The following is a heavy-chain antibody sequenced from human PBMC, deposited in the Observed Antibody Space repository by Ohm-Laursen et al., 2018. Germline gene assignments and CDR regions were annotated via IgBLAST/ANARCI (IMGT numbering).Heavy chain of an antibody. CDR3: ARRGHAFDI. V-gene: IGHV4-59*11. Sequence: TLSLTCTVSGAPISTHYWSWIRQPPGKGLEWIGYIYYSGTTNYNPSLKSRVTIPLNTSKNQFSLKLSSVTAADTAVYYCARRGHAFDIWGQGTMVTVSS. J-gene: IGHJ3*02. CDR2: IYYSGTT. CDR1: GAPISTHY.